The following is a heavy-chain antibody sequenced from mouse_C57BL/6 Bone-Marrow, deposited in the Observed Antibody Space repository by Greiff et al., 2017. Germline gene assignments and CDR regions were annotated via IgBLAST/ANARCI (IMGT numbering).Heavy chain of an antibody. Sequence: EVKLQESGAELVRPGASVKLSCTASGFNIKDDYMHLVKQRPEQGLEWIGWIDPENGDTEYASKFQGKATITADTSSNTAYLQLSSLTSEDTAVYYCTTITTVVATDFDYWGQGTTLTVSS. D-gene: IGHD1-1*01. CDR1: GFNIKDDY. J-gene: IGHJ2*01. V-gene: IGHV14-4*01. CDR2: IDPENGDT. CDR3: TTITTVVATDFDY.